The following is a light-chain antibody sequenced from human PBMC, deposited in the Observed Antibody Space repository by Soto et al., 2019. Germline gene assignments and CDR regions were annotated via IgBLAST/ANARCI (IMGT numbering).Light chain of an antibody. CDR2: DGS. CDR3: QQYDNSAPLS. J-gene: IGKJ4*01. CDR1: QSVRSSY. V-gene: IGKV3D-20*01. Sequence: EIVLTQSPVTLSLSPGDRATLSCEASQSVRSSYVAWYQQKAGLAPRLLIYDGSSRASGIPDRFSGSGSGTDFTLIIGRLEPEDFAVYCCQQYDNSAPLSFGGGTKVDMK.